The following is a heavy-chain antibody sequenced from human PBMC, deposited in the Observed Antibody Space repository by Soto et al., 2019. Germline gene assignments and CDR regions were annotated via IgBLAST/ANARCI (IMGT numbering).Heavy chain of an antibody. CDR1: GFTFSSYA. CDR2: ISGSGAST. Sequence: GGSLRLSCAASGFTFSSYAMSWVRQAPGKGLEWVSAISGSGASTYYADSVKGRFTISRDNSKNTLYLQMNSLRAEDTAVYYCAKDGYDILTGYHWNYFDYWGQGTPVTVSS. D-gene: IGHD3-9*01. J-gene: IGHJ4*02. V-gene: IGHV3-23*01. CDR3: AKDGYDILTGYHWNYFDY.